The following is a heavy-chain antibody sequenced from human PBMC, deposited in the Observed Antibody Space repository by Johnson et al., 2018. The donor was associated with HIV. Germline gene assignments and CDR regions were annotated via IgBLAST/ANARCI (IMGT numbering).Heavy chain of an antibody. CDR2: ISYDGSNK. Sequence: QVQLVESGGGVVQPGRSLRLSCAASRFTFSSYAMHWVRQAPGKGLEWVAIISYDGSNKNYADSVKGRFTVSRDNSKNTLYLQMNSLRAEDTAVYYCAREWLYGFDIWGQGTMVTVSS. CDR3: AREWLYGFDI. CDR1: RFTFSSYA. J-gene: IGHJ3*02. D-gene: IGHD5-24*01. V-gene: IGHV3-30*04.